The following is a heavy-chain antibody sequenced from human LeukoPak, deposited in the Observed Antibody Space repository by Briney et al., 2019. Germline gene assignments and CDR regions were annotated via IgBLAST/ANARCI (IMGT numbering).Heavy chain of an antibody. V-gene: IGHV3-73*01. D-gene: IGHD3-22*01. CDR1: GFTFRGSA. J-gene: IGHJ4*02. CDR2: IRSKANSYAT. CDR3: TRRPDYYDTSGYEN. Sequence: GGSLRLSCAASGFTFRGSAMRWVRQASGKGLEWVGRIRSKANSYATAYAASVKGRFTISRDDSKNTAYLQMNSLKTEDTAVYYCTRRPDYYDTSGYENWGQGTLVTVSS.